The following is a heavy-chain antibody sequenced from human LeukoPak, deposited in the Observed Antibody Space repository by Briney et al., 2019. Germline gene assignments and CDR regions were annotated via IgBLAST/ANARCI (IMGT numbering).Heavy chain of an antibody. D-gene: IGHD2-2*02. V-gene: IGHV1-24*01. CDR2: FDPEDGET. Sequence: EASVKVSCKVSGYTLTELSMHWVRQAPGKGLEWMGGFDPEDGETIYAQKFQGRVTMTEDTSTDTAYMERSSLRSEDTAVYYCAAELVVVPAAITAPWGQGTLVTVSS. CDR1: GYTLTELS. J-gene: IGHJ5*02. CDR3: AAELVVVPAAITAP.